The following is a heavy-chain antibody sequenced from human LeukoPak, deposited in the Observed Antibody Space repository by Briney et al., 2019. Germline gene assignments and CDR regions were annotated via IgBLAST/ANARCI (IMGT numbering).Heavy chain of an antibody. J-gene: IGHJ4*02. Sequence: GRSLRLSCAASGFIFGDYYMTWIRQAPGKGLEWVSYISSSGNTIYYADSVKGRFTISRDNAKNSLFLQMSSLRAEDTAVYYCARLYDFWSGYYSRGGFDYWGQGTLVTVSS. D-gene: IGHD3-3*01. CDR2: ISSSGNTI. CDR3: ARLYDFWSGYYSRGGFDY. V-gene: IGHV3-11*01. CDR1: GFIFGDYY.